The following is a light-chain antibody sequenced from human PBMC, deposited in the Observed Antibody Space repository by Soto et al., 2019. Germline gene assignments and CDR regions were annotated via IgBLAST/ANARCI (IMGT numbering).Light chain of an antibody. J-gene: IGKJ5*01. CDR2: QAS. CDR1: QSVSNW. V-gene: IGKV1-5*03. CDR3: QQYGDYSPIT. Sequence: DIQMTQSPSTLSASVGDRVTITCRASQSVSNWLAWYQQKPGKAPRLLIYQASTLESGVPSRFSGSASGTEFTLTISSLQPDDFATYYCQQYGDYSPITFGQGTRLEIK.